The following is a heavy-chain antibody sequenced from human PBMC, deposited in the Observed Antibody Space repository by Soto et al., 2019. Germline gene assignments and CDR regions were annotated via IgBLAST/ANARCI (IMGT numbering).Heavy chain of an antibody. J-gene: IGHJ4*02. Sequence: ASVKVSCKTSGYTFTNFGLSWVRQAPGQGLEWMGWISAYNGNTNYAQNFQGRVTMTTDTSTSTAYMELRSLRSDDTAVYYCARREIQGPIDYWGQGTLVTVSS. CDR3: ARREIQGPIDY. CDR2: ISAYNGNT. D-gene: IGHD1-26*01. CDR1: GYTFTNFG. V-gene: IGHV1-18*01.